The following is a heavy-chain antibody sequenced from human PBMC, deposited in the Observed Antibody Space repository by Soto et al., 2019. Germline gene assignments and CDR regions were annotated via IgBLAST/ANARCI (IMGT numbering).Heavy chain of an antibody. V-gene: IGHV3-30*18. J-gene: IGHJ4*02. D-gene: IGHD5-12*01. Sequence: PGGSLRLSCAASGFTFSSYGMHWVRQAPGKGLEWVAVISYDGSNKYYADSVKGRFTISRDNSKNTLYLQMNSLRAEDTAVYYCAKDQRWLQSRPQYFDYWGQGTLVTVSS. CDR2: ISYDGSNK. CDR1: GFTFSSYG. CDR3: AKDQRWLQSRPQYFDY.